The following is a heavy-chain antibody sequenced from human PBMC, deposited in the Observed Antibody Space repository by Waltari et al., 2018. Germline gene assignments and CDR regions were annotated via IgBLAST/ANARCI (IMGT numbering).Heavy chain of an antibody. J-gene: IGHJ4*02. CDR3: ARVGSGWPNFDY. CDR2: IYSGGSST. D-gene: IGHD6-19*01. CDR1: GFTFSSYA. Sequence: EVQLLESGGGLVQPGGSLRLSCAVSGFTFSSYAMTWVRQAPGKGLEWVSVIYSGGSSTYYADSVKGRFTISRDNSKNTLYLQMNSLRAEDTAVYYCARVGSGWPNFDYWGQGTLVTVSS. V-gene: IGHV3-23*03.